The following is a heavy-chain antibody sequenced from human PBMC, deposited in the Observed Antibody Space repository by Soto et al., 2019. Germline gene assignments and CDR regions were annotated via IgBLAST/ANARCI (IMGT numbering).Heavy chain of an antibody. J-gene: IGHJ5*02. Sequence: QMQLVQSGPEVKKPGTSVKVSCKGSGYTFTNSAVQWVRQARGQRLEWMEWMVVGSGDTKYAQKFQERVTFTRDVSTSTAYMELSSLTSEDTAVYYCAEDVGYLWGQGTLVTVSS. CDR2: MVVGSGDT. V-gene: IGHV1-58*01. CDR3: AEDVGYL. CDR1: GYTFTNSA. D-gene: IGHD1-26*01.